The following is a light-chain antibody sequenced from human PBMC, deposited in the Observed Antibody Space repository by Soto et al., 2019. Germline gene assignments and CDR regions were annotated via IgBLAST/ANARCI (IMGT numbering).Light chain of an antibody. J-gene: IGKJ5*01. CDR2: DAS. CDR3: QQYNNWPRT. V-gene: IGKV1-5*01. Sequence: DIQMTHSPSTLSASVVDRVTITFRSRQSISTWLAWYQQKPGKAPKLLIYDASSLQSGVPSRFSGSGPGTDFTLTISCLQSEDFAVYYCQQYNNWPRTFGQGTRLEIK. CDR1: QSISTW.